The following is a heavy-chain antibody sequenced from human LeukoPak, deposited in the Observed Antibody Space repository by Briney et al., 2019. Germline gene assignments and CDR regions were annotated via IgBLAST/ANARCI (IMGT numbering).Heavy chain of an antibody. D-gene: IGHD6-13*01. CDR2: ISGSGVST. CDR1: GFTFSSYA. Sequence: GGSLRLSCAASGFTFSSYAMTWVRQAPGKGLEWVSAISGSGVSTYYADSVKGRFTISRDNSKNTLYLQMNSLRAEDTAVYYCAKARAHSSSWSFDYWGQGTLVTVSS. J-gene: IGHJ4*02. CDR3: AKARAHSSSWSFDY. V-gene: IGHV3-23*01.